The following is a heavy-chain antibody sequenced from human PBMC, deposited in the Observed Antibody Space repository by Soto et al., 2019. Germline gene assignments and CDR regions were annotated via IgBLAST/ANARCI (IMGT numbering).Heavy chain of an antibody. D-gene: IGHD1-26*01. J-gene: IGHJ4*02. Sequence: PSETLSLTCAVSGGSISSGCFYWTWIRQNQGKGLEWIGYIYYTGSTFYNPSLKSRVSISVDTSKIQFSLNLSSVTAADTAVYDCARALSGSYGIDYWGQGTLVTVSS. CDR3: ARALSGSYGIDY. CDR2: IYYTGST. CDR1: GGSISSGCFY. V-gene: IGHV4-31*11.